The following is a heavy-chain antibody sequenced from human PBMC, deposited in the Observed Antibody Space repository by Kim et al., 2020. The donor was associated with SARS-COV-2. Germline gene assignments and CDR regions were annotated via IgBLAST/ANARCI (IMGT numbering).Heavy chain of an antibody. CDR3: ARAQYCSGGSCYFYFDY. Sequence: LKRRVTIAVDKSKNQFSLRLSSVTAADTAVYYCARAQYCSGGSCYFYFDYWGQGTLVTVSS. J-gene: IGHJ4*02. V-gene: IGHV4-4*02. D-gene: IGHD2-15*01.